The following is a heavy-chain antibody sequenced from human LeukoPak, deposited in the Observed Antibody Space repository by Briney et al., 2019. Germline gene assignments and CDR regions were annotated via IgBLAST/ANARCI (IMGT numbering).Heavy chain of an antibody. CDR2: IWSDGTNQ. D-gene: IGHD4-11*01. CDR1: GFTFSHYG. CDR3: AKDAQRGFDYSNSLEY. V-gene: IGHV3-33*06. Sequence: GGSLRLSCAAAGFTFSHYGMHWVRQAPGKGLEWVAVIWSDGTNQYYAESVKGRFTISRDDSAKTVCLQMNSLRREDTGVYYCAKDAQRGFDYSNSLEYWGQGTPVTVST. J-gene: IGHJ4*02.